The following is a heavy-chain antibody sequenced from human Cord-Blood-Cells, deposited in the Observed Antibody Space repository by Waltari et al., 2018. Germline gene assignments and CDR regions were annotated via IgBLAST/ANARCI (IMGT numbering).Heavy chain of an antibody. V-gene: IGHV4-59*01. CDR1: GGSISSYY. CDR2: IYYSGST. J-gene: IGHJ6*03. CDR3: ARDTPSDFWSGYYYYYMDV. Sequence: QVQLQESGPGLVKPSETLSLTCTVSGGSISSYYWSWIRQPPGKGLEWIGYIYYSGSTNYNPSLKSRVTISVDTSKNQFSLKLSSVTAADTAVYYCARDTPSDFWSGYYYYYMDVWGKGTTVTVSS. D-gene: IGHD3-3*01.